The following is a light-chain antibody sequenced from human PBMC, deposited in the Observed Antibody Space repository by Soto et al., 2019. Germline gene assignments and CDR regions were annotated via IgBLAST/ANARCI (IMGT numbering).Light chain of an antibody. CDR1: SSDVGSYNL. V-gene: IGLV2-23*03. J-gene: IGLJ2*01. CDR2: EGS. Sequence: QSALTQPASVSGSPGQSITISCTGTSSDVGSYNLVSWYQQHPGKAPKLMIYEGSKRPSGVSNRFSGSKSGNTASLTISGLQAEDEADYYCCSYAGSSTFYVVFGAGTKLTVL. CDR3: CSYAGSSTFYVV.